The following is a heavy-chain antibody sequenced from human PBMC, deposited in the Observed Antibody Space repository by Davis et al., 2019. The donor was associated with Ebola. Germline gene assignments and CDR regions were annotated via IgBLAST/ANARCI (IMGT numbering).Heavy chain of an antibody. CDR2: IRSKANSYAT. Sequence: GESLKISCAASGFTFSCSAMHWVRQASGKGLEWVGRIRSKANSYATAYAASVKGRFTITRDDSKNTAYLQMNSLKTEDTAVYYCTRSEYSSSGRDYWGQGTLVTVSS. J-gene: IGHJ4*02. D-gene: IGHD6-6*01. CDR3: TRSEYSSSGRDY. V-gene: IGHV3-73*01. CDR1: GFTFSCSA.